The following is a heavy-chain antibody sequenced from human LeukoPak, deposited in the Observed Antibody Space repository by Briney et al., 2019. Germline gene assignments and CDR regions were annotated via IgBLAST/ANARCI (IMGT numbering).Heavy chain of an antibody. CDR3: ARDGAVSGTSDWYFDL. Sequence: ASVNVSCKASGYTFSNYYMHWGRQAPGQGLEWMGMIKPTGGSTSYAQRFQGRVTMTRDTSTSTVYMELSSLTSEDTAVYYRARDGAVSGTSDWYFDLWGHGTLVTVSS. V-gene: IGHV1-46*01. CDR2: IKPTGGST. CDR1: GYTFSNYY. D-gene: IGHD3-10*01. J-gene: IGHJ2*01.